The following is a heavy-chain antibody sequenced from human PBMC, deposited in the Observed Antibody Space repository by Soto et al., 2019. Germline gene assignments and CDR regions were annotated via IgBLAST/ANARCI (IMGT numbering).Heavy chain of an antibody. D-gene: IGHD4-4*01. J-gene: IGHJ6*02. CDR2: ISAYNGNT. CDR3: ARLRSSNYGRYYGMDV. Sequence: ASVKVSFKASGYTFTSYGISWVRQAPGQGLEWMGWISAYNGNTNYAQKLQGRVTMTTDTSTSTAYMELRSLRSDDTAVYYCARLRSSNYGRYYGMDVWGQGTTVTVSS. CDR1: GYTFTSYG. V-gene: IGHV1-18*01.